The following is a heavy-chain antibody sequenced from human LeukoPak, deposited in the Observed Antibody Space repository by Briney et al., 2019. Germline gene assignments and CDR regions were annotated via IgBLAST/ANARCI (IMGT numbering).Heavy chain of an antibody. J-gene: IGHJ4*02. Sequence: PSETLSLTCTVSGGSVSSGSYYWSWIRQPPGKGLEWIGYIYYSGSTNYNPSLKSRVTISVDTSKNQFSLKLSSVTAADTAVYYCARKYYYYDSSGYYTYFDYWGQGTLVTVSS. V-gene: IGHV4-61*01. CDR2: IYYSGST. CDR3: ARKYYYYDSSGYYTYFDY. CDR1: GGSVSSGSYY. D-gene: IGHD3-22*01.